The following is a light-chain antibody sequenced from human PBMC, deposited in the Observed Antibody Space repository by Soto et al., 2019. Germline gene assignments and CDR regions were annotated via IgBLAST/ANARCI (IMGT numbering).Light chain of an antibody. CDR2: DAS. CDR3: QQYAGSPIT. CDR1: QSVSES. Sequence: EIVLTQSPATLSLSPGERATLSCRASQSVSESLAWYQQKPGLAPTLLISDASSRASGVPDRLTGGGSGTDFTLTIRRLEPEDFALYYCQQYAGSPITFGQGTRLEIK. J-gene: IGKJ5*01. V-gene: IGKV3D-20*01.